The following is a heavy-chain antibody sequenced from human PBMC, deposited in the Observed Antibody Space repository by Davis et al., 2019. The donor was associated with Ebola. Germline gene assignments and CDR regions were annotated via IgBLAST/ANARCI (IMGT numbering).Heavy chain of an antibody. J-gene: IGHJ6*02. CDR3: AREYSSSWYTFYYYGMDV. V-gene: IGHV1-8*01. D-gene: IGHD6-13*01. CDR1: GYTFTSYD. CDR2: MNPNRGNT. Sequence: ASVKVSCKASGYTFTSYDINWVRQATGQGLEWMGWMNPNRGNTGYAQKFQGRVTMTRNTSISTAYMELSSLRSEDTAVYYCAREYSSSWYTFYYYGMDVWGQGTTVTVSS.